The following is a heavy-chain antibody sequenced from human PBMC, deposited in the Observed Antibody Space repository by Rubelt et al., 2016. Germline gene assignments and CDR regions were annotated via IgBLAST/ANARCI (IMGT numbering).Heavy chain of an antibody. CDR1: GFTFSSCG. CDR2: IWYDGSNK. D-gene: IGHD7-27*01. V-gene: IGHV3-33*01. J-gene: IGHJ5*02. Sequence: GGGVVQPGRSLRLSCAASGFTFSSCGMHWVRQAPGKGLEWVAVIWYDGSNKYYADSVKGRFTISGDNSKNTLYLQMNSLRAEDTAVYYCVRDRNWGWFDPWGQGILVTVSS. CDR3: VRDRNWGWFDP.